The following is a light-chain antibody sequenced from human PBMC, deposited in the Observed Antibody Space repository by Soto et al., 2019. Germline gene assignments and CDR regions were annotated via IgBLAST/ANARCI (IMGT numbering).Light chain of an antibody. V-gene: IGKV1-39*01. CDR2: AAS. CDR3: QQSYSSPPT. Sequence: DIQMTQSPSTLSASVGDRVTITCRASQSIKNWLAWYQQKPGKAPKLLIFAASSLQSGVPSRFSGSRSGPDFTLTISSLQPEDFATYYCQQSYSSPPTFGQGTKVDIK. CDR1: QSIKNW. J-gene: IGKJ1*01.